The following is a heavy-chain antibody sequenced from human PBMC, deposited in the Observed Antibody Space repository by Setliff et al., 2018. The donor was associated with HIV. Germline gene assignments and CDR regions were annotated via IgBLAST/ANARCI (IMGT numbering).Heavy chain of an antibody. CDR3: MRGRSITIFGVAYFDF. J-gene: IGHJ4*02. Sequence: SETLSLTCTVSGGSISSGSYYWGWIRQPPGKGLEWIGSVYHSGTTYYNPSLKSRVTISVDMSNNQFSLKVTSVTAADTAVYYCMRGRSITIFGVAYFDFWGQGTQVTVSS. V-gene: IGHV4-39*07. CDR2: VYHSGTT. CDR1: GGSISSGSYY. D-gene: IGHD3-3*01.